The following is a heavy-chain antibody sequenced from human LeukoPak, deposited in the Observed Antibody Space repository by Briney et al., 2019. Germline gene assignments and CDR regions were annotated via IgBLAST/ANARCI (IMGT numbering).Heavy chain of an antibody. CDR2: INPNSGGT. D-gene: IGHD5-24*01. V-gene: IGHV1-2*02. CDR1: GYTFTGYY. Sequence: ASVTVSCKASGYTFTGYYMHWVRQAPGQGLEWMGWINPNSGGTNYAQKFQGRVTMTRDTSISTAYMELSRLRSDDTAVYYCARGRGKMATYRLYYFDYWGQGTLVTVSS. J-gene: IGHJ4*02. CDR3: ARGRGKMATYRLYYFDY.